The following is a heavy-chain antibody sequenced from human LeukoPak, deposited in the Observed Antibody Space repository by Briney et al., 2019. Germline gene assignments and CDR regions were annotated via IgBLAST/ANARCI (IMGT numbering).Heavy chain of an antibody. CDR3: ATSYDILTNHRGWFGP. D-gene: IGHD3-9*01. CDR2: ISTYNGNR. Sequence: ASVKVSCKASGYTFTTYGIGWVRQAPGQGLEWMGWISTYNGNRKYAQKFQGRVTMTTDTSTSTAYMELRSLRSDDTAVYYCATSYDILTNHRGWFGPWGQGTLVTVSS. V-gene: IGHV1-18*01. CDR1: GYTFTTYG. J-gene: IGHJ5*02.